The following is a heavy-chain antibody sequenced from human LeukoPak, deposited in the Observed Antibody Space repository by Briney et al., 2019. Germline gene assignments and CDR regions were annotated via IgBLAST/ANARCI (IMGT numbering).Heavy chain of an antibody. D-gene: IGHD1-26*01. CDR3: ARCPAVGASRELDY. V-gene: IGHV3-73*01. CDR2: IRSKANSYAT. Sequence: GGSLKLSCAASGFTFSGSAMHWVRQASGKGLEWVGRIRSKANSYATAYAASVKGRFTISRDDSKNTAYLQMNSLKASDTAMYYCARCPAVGASRELDYWGQGTLVTVSS. CDR1: GFTFSGSA. J-gene: IGHJ4*02.